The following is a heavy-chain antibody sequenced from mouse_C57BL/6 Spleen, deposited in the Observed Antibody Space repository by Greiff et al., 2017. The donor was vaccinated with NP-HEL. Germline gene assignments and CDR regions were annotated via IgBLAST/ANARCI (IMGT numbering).Heavy chain of an antibody. Sequence: EVQVVESGGGLVKPGGSLKLSCAASGLTFSDYGMHWVRQAPEKGLEWVAYISSGSSTIYYADTVKGRFTISRDNAKNTLFLQMTSLRSEDTAMYYCARLYDGYYDYWGQGTTLTVSS. V-gene: IGHV5-17*01. D-gene: IGHD2-3*01. CDR2: ISSGSSTI. CDR3: ARLYDGYYDY. J-gene: IGHJ2*01. CDR1: GLTFSDYG.